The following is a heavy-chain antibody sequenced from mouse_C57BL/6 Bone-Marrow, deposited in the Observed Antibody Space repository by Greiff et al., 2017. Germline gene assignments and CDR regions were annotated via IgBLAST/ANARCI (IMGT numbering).Heavy chain of an antibody. Sequence: VQLQQPGAELVKPGASVKLSCKASGYTFTSYWMHWVKQRPGQGLEWIGMIHPNSGSTNYNEKFKSKATLTVDKSSSTAYMQLSSLTSEDSAVYYCARGKTAQALYYAMDYWGQGTSVTVSS. V-gene: IGHV1-64*01. CDR3: ARGKTAQALYYAMDY. D-gene: IGHD3-2*02. CDR1: GYTFTSYW. CDR2: IHPNSGST. J-gene: IGHJ4*01.